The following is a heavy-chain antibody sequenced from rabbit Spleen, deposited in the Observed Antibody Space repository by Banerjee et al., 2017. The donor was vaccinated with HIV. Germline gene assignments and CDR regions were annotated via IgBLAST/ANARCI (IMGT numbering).Heavy chain of an antibody. CDR1: GFSFNSNYY. CDR2: IYVVGSHDT. D-gene: IGHD2-1*01. J-gene: IGHJ4*01. CDR3: ARGVYDDYDTYYFDL. Sequence: QEQLVESGGGLVRPEGSLKLSCTASGFSFNSNYYMCWVRQAPGKGLEWIACIYVVGSHDTDYASWATGRFTISKTSSTTVTLQMTSLTVADTATHFCARGVYDDYDTYYFDLWGPGPLVTVS. V-gene: IGHV1S45*01.